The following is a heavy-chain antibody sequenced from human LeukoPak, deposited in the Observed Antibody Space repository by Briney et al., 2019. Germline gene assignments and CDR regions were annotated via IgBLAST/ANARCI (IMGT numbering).Heavy chain of an antibody. Sequence: SVKVSCKASGGTFSSYAISWVRQAPGQGLEWMGGIIPIFGTANYAQKFQGRVTITTDESTSTAYMELSSLRSEDTAVYYCASGSSDDYYDSSGYLGYWGQGTLVTVSS. CDR1: GGTFSSYA. CDR3: ASGSSDDYYDSSGYLGY. CDR2: IIPIFGTA. V-gene: IGHV1-69*05. D-gene: IGHD3-22*01. J-gene: IGHJ4*02.